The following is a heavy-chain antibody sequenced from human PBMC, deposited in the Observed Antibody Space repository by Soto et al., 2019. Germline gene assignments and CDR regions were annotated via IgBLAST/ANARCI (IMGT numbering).Heavy chain of an antibody. CDR2: IIPFLGRT. Sequence: QLHLVQSGAEVRKPGSSVKVSCKASGGTLSSYSVTWVRQAPGQGLEWMGRIIPFLGRTNYAQNFQGRVTFTADMSPPTAYMALSILRSADTAIYSCARTTGRPNSNWFDPWGQGTLVIVSS. CDR1: GGTLSSYS. D-gene: IGHD1-1*01. J-gene: IGHJ5*02. CDR3: ARTTGRPNSNWFDP. V-gene: IGHV1-69*02.